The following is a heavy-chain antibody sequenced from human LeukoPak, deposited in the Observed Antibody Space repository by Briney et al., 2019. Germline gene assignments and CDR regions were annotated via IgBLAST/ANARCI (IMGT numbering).Heavy chain of an antibody. V-gene: IGHV4-31*03. D-gene: IGHD3-22*01. CDR2: IYYSGST. CDR1: GGSISSGGYY. Sequence: SETLSLTCTVSGGSISSGGYYWSWIRQHRGKGLEWIGYIYYSGSTYYNPSLKSRVTISVDTSKNQFSLKLSSVTAADTAVYYCARLMTYYYDSSGYFDAFDIWGQGTMVTVSS. J-gene: IGHJ3*02. CDR3: ARLMTYYYDSSGYFDAFDI.